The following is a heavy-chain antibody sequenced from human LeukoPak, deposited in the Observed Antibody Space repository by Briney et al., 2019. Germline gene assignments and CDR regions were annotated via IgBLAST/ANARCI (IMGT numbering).Heavy chain of an antibody. D-gene: IGHD3-22*01. CDR1: GGSISSYY. V-gene: IGHV4-59*01. J-gene: IGHJ3*02. Sequence: SETLSLICTVSGGSISSYYWSWIRQPPGKGLEWIGYIYYSGSTNYNPSLKSRVTISVDTSKNQFSLKLSSVTAADTAVYYCARGLLLRDAFDIWGQGTMVTVSS. CDR3: ARGLLLRDAFDI. CDR2: IYYSGST.